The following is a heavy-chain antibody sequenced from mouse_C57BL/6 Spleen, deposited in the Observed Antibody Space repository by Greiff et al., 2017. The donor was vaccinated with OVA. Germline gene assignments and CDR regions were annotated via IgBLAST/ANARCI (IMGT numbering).Heavy chain of an antibody. Sequence: QVQLQQSGAELARPGASVKLSCKASGYTFTSYGISWVKQRTGQGLEWIGEIYPRSGNTYYNEKFKGKATLTADKSSSTAYMELRSLTSEDPAVYFCARKGYYYAMDYWGQGTSVTVSS. CDR2: IYPRSGNT. J-gene: IGHJ4*01. CDR3: ARKGYYYAMDY. V-gene: IGHV1-81*01. CDR1: GYTFTSYG.